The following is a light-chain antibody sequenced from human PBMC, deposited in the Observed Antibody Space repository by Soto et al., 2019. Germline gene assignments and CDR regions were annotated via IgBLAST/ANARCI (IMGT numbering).Light chain of an antibody. CDR1: SSDVGGYNY. Sequence: QSVLTQPASVSGSPGQSITISCIGTSSDVGGYNYVSWYQQHPGKAPKLMIYDVSDRPSGVSNRFSGSKSGNTASLTISGLQAEDEADYYCSSYTGSSTLVVFGGGTKLTVL. CDR2: DVS. V-gene: IGLV2-14*01. J-gene: IGLJ2*01. CDR3: SSYTGSSTLVV.